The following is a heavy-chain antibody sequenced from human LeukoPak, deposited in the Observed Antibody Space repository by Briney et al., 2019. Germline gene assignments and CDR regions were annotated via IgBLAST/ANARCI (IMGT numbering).Heavy chain of an antibody. CDR2: ISYDGPNK. CDR3: ARGVRIAVAGNIDY. V-gene: IGHV3-30*04. D-gene: IGHD6-19*01. CDR1: GFTFSSYA. Sequence: PGRSLRLSCAASGFTFSSYAMHWVRRAPGKGLEWVAVISYDGPNKNYADSVKGRFTICRDNSKNTLYLQMNSLRAEDTAVYYCARGVRIAVAGNIDYWGQGTRVTVSS. J-gene: IGHJ4*02.